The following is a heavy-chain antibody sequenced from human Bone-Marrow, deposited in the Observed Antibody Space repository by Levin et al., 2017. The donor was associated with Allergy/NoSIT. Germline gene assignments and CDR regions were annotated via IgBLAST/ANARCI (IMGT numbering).Heavy chain of an antibody. J-gene: IGHJ6*02. CDR2: IYYSGST. Sequence: PSETLSLTCTVSGGSISSSSYYWGWIRQPPGKGLEWIGSIYYSGSTYYNPSLKSRVTISVDTSKNQFSLKLSSVTAADTAVYYCARRGHYCSSTSCYTAPLYYYGMDVWGQGTTVTVSS. CDR1: GGSISSSSYY. V-gene: IGHV4-39*01. D-gene: IGHD2-2*02. CDR3: ARRGHYCSSTSCYTAPLYYYGMDV.